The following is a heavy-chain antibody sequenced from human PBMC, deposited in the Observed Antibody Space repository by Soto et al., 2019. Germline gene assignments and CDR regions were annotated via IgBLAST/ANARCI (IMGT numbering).Heavy chain of an antibody. V-gene: IGHV1-69*06. J-gene: IGHJ4*02. D-gene: IGHD1-26*01. CDR1: GSTFNNFA. CDR3: ARAIKRWEVNYYFYY. CDR2: IVVISNTA. Sequence: LLQSGAEVKEPGSSVRVSCKVSGSTFNNFAFSWVRQAPGHGPEWMGGIVVISNTADYSQRFQDRVTITADTSTNTLYMELGSLTFEDTAVYYCARAIKRWEVNYYFYYWGQGTLVTVSS.